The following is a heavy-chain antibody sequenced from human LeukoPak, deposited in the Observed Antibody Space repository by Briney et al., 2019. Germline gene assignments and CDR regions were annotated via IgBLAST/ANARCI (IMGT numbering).Heavy chain of an antibody. CDR2: INHSGST. D-gene: IGHD2-21*02. Sequence: SETLSLTCAVYGGSFSGYYWSWIRQPPGKGLGWIGEINHSGSTNYNPSLKSRVTISVDTSKNQFSLKVSSVTAADTALYYCARTVVTTTSAFDIWGQGTMVTVSS. CDR3: ARTVVTTTSAFDI. V-gene: IGHV4-34*01. CDR1: GGSFSGYY. J-gene: IGHJ3*02.